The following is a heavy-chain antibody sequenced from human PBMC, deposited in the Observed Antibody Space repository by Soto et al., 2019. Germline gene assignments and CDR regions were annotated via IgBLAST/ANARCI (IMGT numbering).Heavy chain of an antibody. D-gene: IGHD3-9*01. V-gene: IGHV3-33*01. J-gene: IGHJ3*02. CDR1: GFTFGKYG. CDR2: IWANGRDK. CDR3: TREGPETGTCAFDI. Sequence: QVQLVESGGDVVQPGRSLRLSCAASGFTFGKYGAHWVRQAPGKGLEWVALIWANGRDKSYADSVKGRFDISRDNFKNTLDLQMNSLTAEDTAIYYCTREGPETGTCAFDIWGQGTNGHRLF.